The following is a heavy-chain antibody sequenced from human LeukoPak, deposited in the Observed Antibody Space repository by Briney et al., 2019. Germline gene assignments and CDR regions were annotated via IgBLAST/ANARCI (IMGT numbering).Heavy chain of an antibody. CDR2: ISHDGGNK. CDR3: AKDDSNNYYEY. CDR1: GFTFSNYW. D-gene: IGHD2-15*01. J-gene: IGHJ4*02. V-gene: IGHV3-7*01. Sequence: PGGSLRLSCAASGFTFSNYWMTWVRQAPGKGLEWVASISHDGGNKQYAESIKGRLTISRDNVKNSLYLEINSLRADDTAIYYCAKDDSNNYYEYWGQGTLVTVSA.